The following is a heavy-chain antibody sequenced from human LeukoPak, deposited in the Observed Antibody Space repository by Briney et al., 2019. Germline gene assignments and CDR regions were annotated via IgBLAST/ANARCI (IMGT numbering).Heavy chain of an antibody. Sequence: GGSLRLSCAASGFTFSSSWMHWVRQAPGKGLEWVSVIYIGGSTYYADSVKGRFTISRGNSKNTLYLQMNSLRAEDTAVYYCVREGGDSSGYYNLFDYWGQGTLVTVSS. CDR3: VREGGDSSGYYNLFDY. CDR2: IYIGGST. J-gene: IGHJ4*02. CDR1: GFTFSSSW. V-gene: IGHV3-53*01. D-gene: IGHD3-22*01.